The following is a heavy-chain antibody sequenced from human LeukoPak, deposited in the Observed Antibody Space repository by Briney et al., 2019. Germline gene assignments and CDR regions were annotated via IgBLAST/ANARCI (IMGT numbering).Heavy chain of an antibody. Sequence: SETLSLTCAVYGGTFSNYYWSWIRQPPGKGLEWIGEINHSGSTNHNPSLKSRVTISVGTSKNQFSLKLSSVTAADTAVYYCARVEVGVGPDYWGQGTLVTVSS. CDR1: GGTFSNYY. CDR2: INHSGST. CDR3: ARVEVGVGPDY. J-gene: IGHJ4*02. D-gene: IGHD3-10*01. V-gene: IGHV4-34*01.